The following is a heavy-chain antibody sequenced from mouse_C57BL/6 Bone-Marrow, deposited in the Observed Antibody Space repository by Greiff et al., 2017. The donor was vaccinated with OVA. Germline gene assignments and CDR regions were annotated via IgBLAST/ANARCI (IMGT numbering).Heavy chain of an antibody. CDR2: IYPGDGDT. V-gene: IGHV1-82*01. Sequence: VQLVESGPELVKPGASVKISCKASGYAFSSSWMNWVKQRPGKGLEWIGRIYPGDGDTNYNGKFKGKATLTADKSSSTAYMQLSSLTSEDSAVYFCARGGYGNYWYFDVWGTGTTVTVSS. D-gene: IGHD2-1*01. CDR3: ARGGYGNYWYFDV. CDR1: GYAFSSSW. J-gene: IGHJ1*03.